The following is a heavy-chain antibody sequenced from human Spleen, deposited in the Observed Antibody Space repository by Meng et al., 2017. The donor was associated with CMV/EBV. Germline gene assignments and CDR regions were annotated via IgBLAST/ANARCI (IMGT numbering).Heavy chain of an antibody. CDR1: PFSGYY. CDR3: ARGQRVRPLAGSYNWFDP. D-gene: IGHD6-19*01. V-gene: IGHV1-2*02. Sequence: PFSGYYMHWVRQAPGQGLEWMGWINPNSGGTNYAQKFQGRVTMTRDTSISTAYMELRRLRSDDTAVYYCARGQRVRPLAGSYNWFDPWGQGTLVTVSS. CDR2: INPNSGGT. J-gene: IGHJ5*02.